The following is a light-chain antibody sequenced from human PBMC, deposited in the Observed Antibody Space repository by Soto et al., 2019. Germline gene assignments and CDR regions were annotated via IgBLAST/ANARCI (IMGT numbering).Light chain of an antibody. CDR1: SSDVGGYNY. CDR3: SSYTSSRAYV. Sequence: QSVLTQPASVSGSPGQSITISCTGTSSDVGGYNYVSWYQQQPGKAPKLMIHEVGNRPSGVSNRFSGSKSGNTASLTISGLQAEDEADYYCSSYTSSRAYVFGIGTKVTVL. V-gene: IGLV2-14*01. CDR2: EVG. J-gene: IGLJ1*01.